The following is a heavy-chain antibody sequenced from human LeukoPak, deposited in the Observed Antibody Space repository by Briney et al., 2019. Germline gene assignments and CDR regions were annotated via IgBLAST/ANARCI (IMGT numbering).Heavy chain of an antibody. CDR1: GGSISSGSYY. CDR3: ARDQSGSFDY. Sequence: SQTLSLTCTVSGGSISSGSYYWSWIRQPAGKGLEWIGYIYYSGSTNYNPSLKSRVTISVDTSKNQFSPKLSSVTAADTAVYYCARDQSGSFDYWGQGTLVTVSS. D-gene: IGHD1-26*01. J-gene: IGHJ4*02. CDR2: IYYSGST. V-gene: IGHV4-61*10.